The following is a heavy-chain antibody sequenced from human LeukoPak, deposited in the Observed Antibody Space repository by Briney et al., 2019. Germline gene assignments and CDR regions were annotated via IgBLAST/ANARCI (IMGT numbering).Heavy chain of an antibody. CDR2: ISAYNGNT. Sequence: ASVKVSCKASGYTFTSYGISWVRQAPGQGLEWMGWISAYNGNTNYAQKFQGRVTMTTDTSTSTAYMELRSLRSDVTAVYYCARVPTYYFDSSGYYYPYYFDYWGQGTLVTVSS. V-gene: IGHV1-18*01. CDR3: ARVPTYYFDSSGYYYPYYFDY. CDR1: GYTFTSYG. J-gene: IGHJ4*02. D-gene: IGHD3-22*01.